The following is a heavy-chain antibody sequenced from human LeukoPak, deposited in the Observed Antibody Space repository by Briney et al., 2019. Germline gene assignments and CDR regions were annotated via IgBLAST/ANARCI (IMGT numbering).Heavy chain of an antibody. CDR3: ARRTGYFDY. CDR1: GGSFSSYY. D-gene: IGHD1/OR15-1a*01. Sequence: SETLSLTCTVSGGSFSSYYWSWIRQPPGKGLEWIGYIYCSGSTNYNPSLKSRVTISVETSKNQFSLKLSSVNAADTAVYYCARRTGYFDYWGQGTLVTVSS. V-gene: IGHV4-59*08. J-gene: IGHJ4*02. CDR2: IYCSGST.